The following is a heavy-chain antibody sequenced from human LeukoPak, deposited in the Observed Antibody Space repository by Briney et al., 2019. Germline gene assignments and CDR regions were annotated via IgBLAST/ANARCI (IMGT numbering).Heavy chain of an antibody. D-gene: IGHD3-3*01. CDR1: DGSISNYY. CDR2: AYYSGST. V-gene: IGHV4-59*01. Sequence: PSETLSLTCSVFDGSISNYYWSWIRQPPGKGLEWIGYAYYSGSTTYNPSLESRVTISVDTSKNQFSLKLSSVTAADTAVYYCARGGLRYDFWSGLGYGMDVWGQGTTVTVSS. CDR3: ARGGLRYDFWSGLGYGMDV. J-gene: IGHJ6*02.